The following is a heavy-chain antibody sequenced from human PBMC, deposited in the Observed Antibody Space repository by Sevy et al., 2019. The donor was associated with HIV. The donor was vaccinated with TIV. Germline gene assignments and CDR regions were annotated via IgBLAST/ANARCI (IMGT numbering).Heavy chain of an antibody. Sequence: SETLSLTCAVSGGSINSFFWSWIRQSPGKGLEWIGYVYDSGNSEYNPSLRSRVTISVDTSTKQFSLKLSSVTAADTAVYYCAGGGGIYYDSRGFHPQYYFDSWGQGTLVTVSS. CDR2: VYDSGNS. J-gene: IGHJ4*02. CDR3: AGGGGIYYDSRGFHPQYYFDS. V-gene: IGHV4-59*01. CDR1: GGSINSFF. D-gene: IGHD3-22*01.